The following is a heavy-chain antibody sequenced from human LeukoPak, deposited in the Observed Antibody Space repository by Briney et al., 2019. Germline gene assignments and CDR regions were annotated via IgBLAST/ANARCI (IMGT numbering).Heavy chain of an antibody. Sequence: GGSLRLSCAASGFTFSSYWMSWVRQAPGKGLEWVANIKQDGSEKYYVDSVKGRFTISRDNAKNSLYLQMNSLRAEDTAVYYCARAPIITMVRGVKSRALYFDYWGQGTLVTVSS. V-gene: IGHV3-7*01. D-gene: IGHD3-10*01. CDR3: ARAPIITMVRGVKSRALYFDY. CDR1: GFTFSSYW. CDR2: IKQDGSEK. J-gene: IGHJ4*02.